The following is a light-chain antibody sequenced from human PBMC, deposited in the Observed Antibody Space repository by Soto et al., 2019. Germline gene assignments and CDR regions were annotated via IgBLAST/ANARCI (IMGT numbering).Light chain of an antibody. CDR1: SSNIGPTYD. CDR3: QAYACSRSGYV. Sequence: QSVLTQPPSLSGAPGQRVTISCTGSSSNIGPTYDVHWYQPLPGTAPKLLIYANTNRPSGVPDRFSGSKSGTSASLAITGLQAKDKADYFGQAYACSRSGYVFGTGTKLTFL. J-gene: IGLJ1*01. CDR2: ANT. V-gene: IGLV1-40*01.